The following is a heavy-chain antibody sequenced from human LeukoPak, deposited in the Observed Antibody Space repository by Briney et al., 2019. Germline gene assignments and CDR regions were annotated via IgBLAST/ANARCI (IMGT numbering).Heavy chain of an antibody. CDR2: IYYSGST. V-gene: IGHV4-39*01. CDR1: GGSISSSSYY. Sequence: PSETLSLTCTVSGGSISSSSYYWGWIRQPPGKGLEWVGSIYYSGSTYYNPSLKSRVTISVDTSKNQFSLKLSSVTAADTAVYYCARHGLTPYAFDIWGQGTMVTVSS. CDR3: ARHGLTPYAFDI. J-gene: IGHJ3*02. D-gene: IGHD3-9*01.